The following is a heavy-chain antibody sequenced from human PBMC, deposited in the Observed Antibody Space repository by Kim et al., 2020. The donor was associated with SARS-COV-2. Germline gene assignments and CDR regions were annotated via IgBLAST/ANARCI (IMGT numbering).Heavy chain of an antibody. D-gene: IGHD2-2*01. CDR3: ARDSCRGGRSTSGS. CDR2: IKQDGGET. CDR1: GFTFSSYG. V-gene: IGHV3-7*01. J-gene: IGHJ5*01. Sequence: GGSLRLSCAASGFTFSSYGMNWVRQAPGKGLEWVANIKQDGGETYYVDSVKGRFTISRDNAKNSLYLQMNSLRAEDTAVYYCARDSCRGGRSTSGSWG.